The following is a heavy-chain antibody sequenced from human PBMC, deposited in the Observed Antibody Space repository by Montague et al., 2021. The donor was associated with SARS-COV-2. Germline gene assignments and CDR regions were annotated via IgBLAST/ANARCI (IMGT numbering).Heavy chain of an antibody. Sequence: SETLSLTCTVSGGSTASHYWNWIRPSPGKRPELIGYVYYNGDTKYNPSLQSRVTISIDTSENQFSLRLNSGAAADTAVYFCARGWAFDPWGQGRLVTVSS. CDR2: VYYNGDT. CDR1: GGSTASHY. J-gene: IGHJ3*01. V-gene: IGHV4-59*08. CDR3: ARGWAFDP. D-gene: IGHD6-19*01.